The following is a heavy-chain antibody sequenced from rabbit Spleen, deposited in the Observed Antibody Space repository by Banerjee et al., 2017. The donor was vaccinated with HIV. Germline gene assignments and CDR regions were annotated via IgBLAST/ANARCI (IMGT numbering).Heavy chain of an antibody. CDR1: GFDFSNYG. CDR3: ARVSETSGWGEDL. J-gene: IGHJ6*01. CDR2: IYAGSDDGV. Sequence: QEQLEESGGGLVQPGGSLKLSCKASGFDFSNYGVSWVRQAPGKVLEWIACIYAGSDDGVYYASWANGRFTISKTSSTTVTLQMTSLTVADTATYFCARVSETSGWGEDLWGPGTLVTVS. V-gene: IGHV1S45*01. D-gene: IGHD4-1*01.